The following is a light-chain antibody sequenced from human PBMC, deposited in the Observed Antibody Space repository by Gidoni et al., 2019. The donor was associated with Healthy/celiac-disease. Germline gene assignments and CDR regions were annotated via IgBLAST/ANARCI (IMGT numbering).Light chain of an antibody. Sequence: DIGMTQAPDSLAVSLGERATSNCKSSQSVLYSSNNKNYLAWYQQKPGQPPKLLIYWASTRDSWVPDRFSCSGSGTDFTLTISSLQAEDVAVYYCQQYYSTPLTFGGGTKVEIK. CDR1: QSVLYSSNNKNY. CDR2: WAS. V-gene: IGKV4-1*01. J-gene: IGKJ4*01. CDR3: QQYYSTPLT.